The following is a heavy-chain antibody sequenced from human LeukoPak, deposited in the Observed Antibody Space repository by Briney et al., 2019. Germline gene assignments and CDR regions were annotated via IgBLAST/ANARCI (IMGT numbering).Heavy chain of an antibody. CDR2: IYHSGST. CDR3: ARVGRRGYRVNNWFDP. Sequence: SQTLSLTCTVSGGSISSGGYSWSWIRQPPGKGLEWIGYIYHSGSTNYNPSLKSRVTISVDTSKNQFSLKLSSVTAADTAVYYCARVGRRGYRVNNWFDPWGQGTLVTVSS. CDR1: GGSISSGGYS. V-gene: IGHV4-30-2*01. D-gene: IGHD5-18*01. J-gene: IGHJ5*02.